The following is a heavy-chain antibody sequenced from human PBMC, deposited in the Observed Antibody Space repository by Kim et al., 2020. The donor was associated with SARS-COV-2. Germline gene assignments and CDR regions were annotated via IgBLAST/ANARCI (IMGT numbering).Heavy chain of an antibody. CDR1: GCTFSIYA. V-gene: IGHV3-23*01. CDR2: ISASAGST. D-gene: IGHD2-2*01. CDR3: AKDIVVVPAAADAFDI. J-gene: IGHJ3*02. Sequence: GGSLRLSCAASGCTFSIYAMTWVRQATGKGLEWVSSISASAGSTNYADSVKGRFTISRDNSKTTLYLQMSSLRVDDTAVYYCAKDIVVVPAAADAFDIWGQGTLVTVSA.